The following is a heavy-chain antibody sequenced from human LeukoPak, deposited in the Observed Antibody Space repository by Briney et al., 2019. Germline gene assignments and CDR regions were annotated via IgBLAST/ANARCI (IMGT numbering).Heavy chain of an antibody. V-gene: IGHV3-21*01. CDR2: ISSSSSYI. J-gene: IGHJ4*02. D-gene: IGHD3-22*01. CDR1: GFTFSSYS. CDR3: AREVSRGYTLHFDC. Sequence: GGSLRLSCAASGFTFSSYSMNWVRQAPGKGLEWVSSISSSSSYIYYADSVKGRFTISRDEAKNSLYLQMNSLRAEDTAVYYCAREVSRGYTLHFDCWGQGTLVTVSS.